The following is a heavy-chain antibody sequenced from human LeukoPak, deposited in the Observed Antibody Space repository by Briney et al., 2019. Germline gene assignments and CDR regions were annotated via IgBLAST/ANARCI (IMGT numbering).Heavy chain of an antibody. D-gene: IGHD3-22*01. CDR1: GGSISSSSYY. Sequence: PSETLSLTCTVSGGSISSSSYYWGWIRQPPGKGLEWIGSIYYSGSTYYSPYLTSRVTISVDTSKNQFSLKMTSVTAADTAVYFCALLGHYYDSSGYYPDAFDIWGQGTMVTVSS. CDR3: ALLGHYYDSSGYYPDAFDI. J-gene: IGHJ3*02. CDR2: IYYSGST. V-gene: IGHV4-39*01.